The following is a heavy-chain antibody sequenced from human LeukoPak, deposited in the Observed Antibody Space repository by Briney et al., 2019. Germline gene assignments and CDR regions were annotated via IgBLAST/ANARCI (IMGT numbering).Heavy chain of an antibody. V-gene: IGHV3-21*06. D-gene: IGHD5-12*01. CDR2: ISGNSVWK. J-gene: IGHJ4*01. CDR1: GFMFSSYN. CDR3: ARDEGTSGYDLLDY. Sequence: GGSLRLSCAASGFMFSSYNMNWVRQAPGKGLEWVSSISGNSVWKYHAESLRGRFTISRDNAKNSLYLAMTSLSDEDTAVYYCARDEGTSGYDLLDYWGQGTLVTVSS.